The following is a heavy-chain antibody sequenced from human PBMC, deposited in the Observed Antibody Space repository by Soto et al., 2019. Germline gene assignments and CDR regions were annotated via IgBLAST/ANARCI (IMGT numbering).Heavy chain of an antibody. V-gene: IGHV3-74*01. D-gene: IGHD6-19*01. CDR2: INSDGSST. J-gene: IGHJ6*04. CDR3: ASPSTSAVAGIAMEV. Sequence: GGSLRLSCAASGFTFSSYWMHWVCQAPGKGLVWVSRINSDGSSTSYADSVKGRFAISRDNAKNTLYLQMNSLRAEDTAVYYCASPSTSAVAGIAMEVWGKGTTVTVSS. CDR1: GFTFSSYW.